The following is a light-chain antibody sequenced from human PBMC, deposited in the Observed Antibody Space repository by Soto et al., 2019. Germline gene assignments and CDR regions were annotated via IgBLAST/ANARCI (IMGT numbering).Light chain of an antibody. Sequence: EIVLTQSPGTLSLSPRERATLSCRASQIVGDNSLTWYQQRPGQAPRVLFYGASNRATDIPDRFSGSGSGTDFTLSISSLEPEDFAMYYCRQYDRSPRTFGQGTRVEIK. J-gene: IGKJ1*01. CDR1: QIVGDNS. CDR3: RQYDRSPRT. V-gene: IGKV3-20*01. CDR2: GAS.